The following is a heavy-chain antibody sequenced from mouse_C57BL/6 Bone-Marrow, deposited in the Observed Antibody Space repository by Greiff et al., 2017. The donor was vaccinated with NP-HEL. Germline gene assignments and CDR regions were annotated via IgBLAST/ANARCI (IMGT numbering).Heavy chain of an antibody. D-gene: IGHD1-1*01. Sequence: EVQLQQSGPVLVKPGASVKMSCKASGYTFTDYYMNWVKQSHGKSLEWIGVINPYNGGTSYNQKFKGKATLTVDKSSSTAYMELNSLTSEDSAVYYCARKRDYGSSYGYYFDYWGKGTTLTVSS. J-gene: IGHJ2*01. CDR2: INPYNGGT. V-gene: IGHV1-19*01. CDR1: GYTFTDYY. CDR3: ARKRDYGSSYGYYFDY.